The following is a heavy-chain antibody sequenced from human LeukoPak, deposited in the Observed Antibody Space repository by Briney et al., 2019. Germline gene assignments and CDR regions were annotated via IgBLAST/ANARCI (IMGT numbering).Heavy chain of an antibody. J-gene: IGHJ5*02. CDR1: GYSFTSYW. V-gene: IGHV5-10-1*01. D-gene: IGHD3-9*01. Sequence: GESLKISCKGSGYSFTSYWISWVRQMPGKGLEWKGRIDPSDSYTNCSPSFQGHVTISADKSISTAYLQWSSLKASDTAMYYCARQKGSILTGYSNNWFDPWGQGTLVTVSS. CDR3: ARQKGSILTGYSNNWFDP. CDR2: IDPSDSYT.